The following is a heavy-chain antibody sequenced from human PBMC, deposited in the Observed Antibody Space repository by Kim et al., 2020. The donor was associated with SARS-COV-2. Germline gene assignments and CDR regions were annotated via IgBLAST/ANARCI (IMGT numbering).Heavy chain of an antibody. CDR2: IYYGGST. CDR3: ARAGSGVSYGYHWFDP. V-gene: IGHV4-59*01. J-gene: IGHJ5*02. Sequence: SETLSLTCTVSGGSISSYYWSWIRQPPGKGLEWIGYIYYGGSTNYNPSLKTRVTISVDTSKNQFSLTLRSVTAADTAMYDCARAGSGVSYGYHWFDPWG. CDR1: GGSISSYY. D-gene: IGHD5-18*01.